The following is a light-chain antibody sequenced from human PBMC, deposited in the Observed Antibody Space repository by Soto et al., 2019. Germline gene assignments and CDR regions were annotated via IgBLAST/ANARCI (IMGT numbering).Light chain of an antibody. V-gene: IGLV2-8*01. J-gene: IGLJ1*01. CDR1: SSDVGGYNY. Sequence: QSALTQPPSASGSPGQSVAISCTGTSSDVGGYNYVSWYQQHPGKAPKLMIYDVTKRPSGVPDRFSGSKSGNTASLTVSGFQAEAEADYSWTSYAGSESYVFGSGTKLTVL. CDR2: DVT. CDR3: TSYAGSESYV.